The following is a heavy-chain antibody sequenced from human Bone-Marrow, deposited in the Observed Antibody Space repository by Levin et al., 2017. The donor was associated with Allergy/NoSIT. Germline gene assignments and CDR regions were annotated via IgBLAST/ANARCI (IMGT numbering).Heavy chain of an antibody. V-gene: IGHV3-23*01. CDR1: GFTSSTYA. Sequence: GGSLRLSCAASGFTSSTYAMSWVRQAPGKGLEWVTGITGSGGTTSYADSVKGRFTISRDNSKNTLYIQMNSLRAEDTALYYCAREASSGYHFDYWGQGTQVTVSS. CDR2: ITGSGGTT. CDR3: AREASSGYHFDY. D-gene: IGHD3-22*01. J-gene: IGHJ4*02.